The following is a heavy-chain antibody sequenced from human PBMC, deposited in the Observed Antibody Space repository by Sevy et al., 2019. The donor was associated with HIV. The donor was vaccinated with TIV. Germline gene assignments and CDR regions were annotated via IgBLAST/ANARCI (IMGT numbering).Heavy chain of an antibody. CDR2: IKTKTDAGTT. Sequence: GGSLRLSCAASGFTFSDAWMTWVRQAPGKGLEWVGRIKTKTDAGTTDYAAPVKGRFTISRDDSKNTVYLQMNSMETEDTAVYYCQWFGAFYFYGMDVWGHGTTVTVSS. CDR3: QWFGAFYFYGMDV. V-gene: IGHV3-15*01. J-gene: IGHJ6*02. CDR1: GFTFSDAW. D-gene: IGHD3-10*01.